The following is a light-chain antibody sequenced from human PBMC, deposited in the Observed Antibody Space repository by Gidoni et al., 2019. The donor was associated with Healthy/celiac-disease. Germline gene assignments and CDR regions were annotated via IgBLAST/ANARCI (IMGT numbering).Light chain of an antibody. CDR3: QQYGSSPLT. V-gene: IGKV3-20*01. Sequence: EIVLTQSPCAPSLPPGERATLSCRASQSVGSSYLAWYQQKPGQAPRLLIYGASSRATGIPDRFSGSGSGTDFTLTISRLEPEDFAVYYCQQYGSSPLTFGQGAKVEIK. J-gene: IGKJ1*01. CDR2: GAS. CDR1: QSVGSSY.